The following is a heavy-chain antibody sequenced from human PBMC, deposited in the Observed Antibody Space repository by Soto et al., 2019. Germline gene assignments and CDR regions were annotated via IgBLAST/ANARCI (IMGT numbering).Heavy chain of an antibody. CDR3: ARHGEGGTRSWLDP. V-gene: IGHV7-4-1*01. J-gene: IGHJ5*02. D-gene: IGHD2-15*01. CDR1: GYSFTTYA. Sequence: QVHLVQSGSELKKPGASVKVSCKACGYSFTTYAMNWVRQAPGQGLEWMGWINTNTGNPTYAQGFTGRFVFSLDTSVSTAYLQISSLKAEDSAVYYCARHGEGGTRSWLDPWGQGTLVTVSS. CDR2: INTNTGNP.